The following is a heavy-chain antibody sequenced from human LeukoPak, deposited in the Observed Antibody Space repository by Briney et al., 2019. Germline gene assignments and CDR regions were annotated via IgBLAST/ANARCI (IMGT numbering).Heavy chain of an antibody. V-gene: IGHV4-4*08. D-gene: IGHD6-13*01. CDR3: ARAAIVGEPHSSSWYRGWFDP. CDR1: GGSIESYY. J-gene: IGHJ5*02. Sequence: SETLSLTCSVSGGSIESYYWSWIRQPPGKGLEFIGYIAASGTTKHNPSLKSRVTLSMDTSKNQFSLKLRSVTAADTAVYYCARAAIVGEPHSSSWYRGWFDPWGQGTLVTVSS. CDR2: IAASGTT.